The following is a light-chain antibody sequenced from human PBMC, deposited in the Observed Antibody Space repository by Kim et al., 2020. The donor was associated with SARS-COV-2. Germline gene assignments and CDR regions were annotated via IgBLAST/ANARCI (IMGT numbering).Light chain of an antibody. CDR3: ATWDVSLNGWV. Sequence: QSVLTQPPSTSGTPGQRVTISCPGSSSNVGLHFVNWYQQLPGTAPKVFIYNDNQRPSGVPDRFSGSRSGTSASLAISGLQSEDEADYYCATWDVSLNGWVFGGGTQLTVL. V-gene: IGLV1-44*01. CDR1: SSNVGLHF. J-gene: IGLJ3*02. CDR2: NDN.